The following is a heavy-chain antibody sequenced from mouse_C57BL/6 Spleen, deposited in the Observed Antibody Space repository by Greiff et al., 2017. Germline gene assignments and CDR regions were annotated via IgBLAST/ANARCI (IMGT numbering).Heavy chain of an antibody. J-gene: IGHJ2*01. CDR1: GYAFTNYW. CDR2: INPGSGGT. V-gene: IGHV1-54*01. Sequence: VQLVESGAELVRPGTSVKVSCKASGYAFTNYWIEWVKQRPGQGLEWIGVINPGSGGTNYNEKFKGKATLTADKSSSTAYMQHSSQTSEVSAVYFCARRLYDCYYEYWGQGTTLTVSS. D-gene: IGHD2-3*01. CDR3: ARRLYDCYYEY.